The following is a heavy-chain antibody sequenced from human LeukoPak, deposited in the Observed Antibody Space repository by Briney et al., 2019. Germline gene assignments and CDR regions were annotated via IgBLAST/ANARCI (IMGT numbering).Heavy chain of an antibody. CDR3: ASLFTDYYGSGSYAY. CDR2: INHSGST. V-gene: IGHV4-34*01. J-gene: IGHJ4*02. D-gene: IGHD3-10*01. CDR1: GGSFSSYY. Sequence: SETLSLTCAVYGGSFSSYYWSWIRQPPGKGLEWIGEINHSGSTNYNPSLKSRVTISVDTSKNQFSLKLSSVTAADTAVYYCASLFTDYYGSGSYAYWGQGTLVTVSS.